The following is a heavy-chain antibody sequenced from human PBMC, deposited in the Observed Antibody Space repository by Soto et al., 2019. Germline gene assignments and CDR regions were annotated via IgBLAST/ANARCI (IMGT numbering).Heavy chain of an antibody. CDR2: INAYNSHT. Sequence: QVQLVQSGAEVKKPGASVKVSCKASGYTFTSYAISWVRQAPGQGLEWMGWINAYNSHTNYAQKFQGRVTMTTDTSTRTAYLELRSLRSDDTAVYYCARDSTPNYRWGQGTLVTVSS. CDR3: ARDSTPNYR. D-gene: IGHD2-15*01. CDR1: GYTFTSYA. V-gene: IGHV1-18*01. J-gene: IGHJ5*02.